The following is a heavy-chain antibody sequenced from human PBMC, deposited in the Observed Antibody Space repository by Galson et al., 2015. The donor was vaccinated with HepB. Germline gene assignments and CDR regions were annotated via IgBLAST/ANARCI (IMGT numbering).Heavy chain of an antibody. V-gene: IGHV5-51*01. D-gene: IGHD1-26*01. CDR3: ASHGSYHDYYYYGMDV. CDR2: IYPGDSDT. Sequence: QSGAEVKKPGESLKISFKGSGYSFTSYWIGWVRQMPGKGLEWMGIIYPGDSDTRYSPSFQGQVSISADKSISTAYLQWSSLKASDTAMYYCASHGSYHDYYYYGMDVWGQGTTVTVSS. CDR1: GYSFTSYW. J-gene: IGHJ6*02.